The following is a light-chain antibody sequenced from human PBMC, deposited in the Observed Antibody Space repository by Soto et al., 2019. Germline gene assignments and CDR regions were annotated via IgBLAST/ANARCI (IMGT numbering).Light chain of an antibody. V-gene: IGLV4-69*01. CDR3: QTWDTGARVV. CDR1: SGHSSYA. Sequence: QLVLTQSPSASASLGASVKLTCTLSSGHSSYAIAWHQQQPEKGPRYLMKLSSDGSHSKGDGIPDRFSGSSSGAERYLTISRLPSEDEADYYCQTWDTGARVVFGGGTKLTVL. J-gene: IGLJ2*01. CDR2: LSSDGSH.